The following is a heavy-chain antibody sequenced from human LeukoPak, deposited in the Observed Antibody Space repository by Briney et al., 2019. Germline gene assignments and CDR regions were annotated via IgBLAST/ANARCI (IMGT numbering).Heavy chain of an antibody. J-gene: IGHJ4*02. V-gene: IGHV4-38-2*02. Sequence: SETLSLTCTVSGYSISSGYYWGWIRQPPGKGLEWIGSISHSGSTYYSPSLKSRVTISVDTSKNQFSLKLSSVTAADTAVYYCARDRYYDSSGYSPLPDWGQGTLVTVSS. D-gene: IGHD3-22*01. CDR1: GYSISSGYY. CDR3: ARDRYYDSSGYSPLPD. CDR2: ISHSGST.